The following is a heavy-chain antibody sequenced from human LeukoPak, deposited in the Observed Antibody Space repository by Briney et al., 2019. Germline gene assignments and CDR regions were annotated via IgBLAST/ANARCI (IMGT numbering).Heavy chain of an antibody. V-gene: IGHV3-53*01. CDR3: ARGYSGSYYFDY. J-gene: IGHJ4*02. CDR1: GFTVSSNY. Sequence: GGSLRLSCAASGFTVSSNYMSWVRQAPGKGLEWVSVIYSGGSTYYADSVKGRFTISRDNSKNTLYLQMNSLRAEDTAVYYCARGYSGSYYFDYWGQGTLVTVPS. CDR2: IYSGGST. D-gene: IGHD1-26*01.